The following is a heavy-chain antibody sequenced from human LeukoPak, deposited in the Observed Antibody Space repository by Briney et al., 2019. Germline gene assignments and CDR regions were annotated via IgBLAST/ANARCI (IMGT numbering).Heavy chain of an antibody. CDR1: GFTFSTYE. J-gene: IGHJ4*02. V-gene: IGHV3-48*03. CDR2: ISGSGTST. Sequence: PGGSLRLSCAASGFTFSTYEMNWVRQAPGKGLEWVSYISGSGTSTYYADSVKGRFTISRDNAKNSLYLQMNSLRAEDMALYYCARYDSSGYYLDYWGQGTLVTVSS. CDR3: ARYDSSGYYLDY. D-gene: IGHD3-22*01.